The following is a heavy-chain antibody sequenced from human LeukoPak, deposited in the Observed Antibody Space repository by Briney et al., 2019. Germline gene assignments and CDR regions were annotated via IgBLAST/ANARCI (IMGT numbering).Heavy chain of an antibody. CDR2: INPNSGGT. D-gene: IGHD6-13*01. J-gene: IGHJ5*02. CDR1: GYTFTGYY. CDR3: ARDLPLIAAAQDNWFDP. V-gene: IGHV1-2*02. Sequence: ASVKVSCKASGYTFTGYYMHWVRQAPGQGLEWMGWINPNSGGTNYAQKFQGRVTMTRDTSISTAYMELSRLRSDDTAVYYCARDLPLIAAAQDNWFDPWGQGTLVTVSS.